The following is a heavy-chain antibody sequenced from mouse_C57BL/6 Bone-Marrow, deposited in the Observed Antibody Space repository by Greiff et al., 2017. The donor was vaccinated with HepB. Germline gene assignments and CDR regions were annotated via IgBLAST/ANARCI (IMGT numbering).Heavy chain of an antibody. V-gene: IGHV1-85*01. J-gene: IGHJ1*03. CDR2: IYPRDGST. Sequence: QVQLQQSGPELVKPGASVKLSCKASGYTFTSYDINWVKPRPGQGLEWIGWIYPRDGSTKYNEKFKGKATLTVATSSSTAYMELHSLTSEDSSVYFCARGGPITTVVGGYLGVWGTGTTVTVSS. CDR3: ARGGPITTVVGGYLGV. CDR1: GYTFTSYD. D-gene: IGHD1-1*01.